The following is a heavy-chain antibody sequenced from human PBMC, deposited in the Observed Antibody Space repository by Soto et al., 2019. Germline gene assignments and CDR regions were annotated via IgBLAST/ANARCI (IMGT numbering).Heavy chain of an antibody. V-gene: IGHV4-59*01. CDR3: ARGEAGVWFVELLDPYYFDF. CDR1: GGSISNYY. D-gene: IGHD3-10*01. J-gene: IGHJ4*02. CDR2: MSYSGST. Sequence: NPSETLSLTCTVSGGSISNYYWTWIRQSPGKGLEWIGYMSYSGSTNYNPSLKSRVTFSLDTSKNHFSLKLNSVTAADTAVYYCARGEAGVWFVELLDPYYFDFWGQGTLVTVSS.